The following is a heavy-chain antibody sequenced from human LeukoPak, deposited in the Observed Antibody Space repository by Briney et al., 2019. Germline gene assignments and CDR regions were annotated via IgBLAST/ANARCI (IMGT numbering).Heavy chain of an antibody. CDR2: ISAYNGNT. CDR3: ARGDGYNFPDY. D-gene: IGHD5-24*01. V-gene: IGHV1-18*01. J-gene: IGHJ4*02. Sequence: ASVKVSCKASGYTFTSYGISWERQAPGEGLEWMGWISAYNGNTNYVQTLQGTVTMTTDTSTSTAYMELRSLRSDATAVYYCARGDGYNFPDYWGQGTLVTVSS. CDR1: GYTFTSYG.